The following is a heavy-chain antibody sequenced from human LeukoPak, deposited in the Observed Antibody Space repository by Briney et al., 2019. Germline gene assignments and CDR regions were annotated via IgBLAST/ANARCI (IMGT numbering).Heavy chain of an antibody. CDR2: INHSGST. CDR3: ARGGTNGHSSWYRPEYVQH. CDR1: GGSFSGYY. Sequence: SETLSLTCAVYGGSFSGYYWSWIRQPPGKGLEWIGEINHSGSTNYNPSLKSRFTLSVDTSKNQFSLKLSSVTAADTAVYYCARGGTNGHSSWYRPEYVQHWGHGTLVTVSS. V-gene: IGHV4-34*01. D-gene: IGHD6-13*01. J-gene: IGHJ1*01.